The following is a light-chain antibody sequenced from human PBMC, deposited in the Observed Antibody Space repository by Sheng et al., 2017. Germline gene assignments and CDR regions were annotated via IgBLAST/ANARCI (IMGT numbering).Light chain of an antibody. J-gene: IGKJ1*01. CDR3: QQYNNWWT. CDR2: GAS. V-gene: IGKV3-15*01. CDR1: QSVAFD. Sequence: ETVMTQSPATLSVSPGERATLSCRASQSVAFDLAWYQQKPGQAPRLLIYGASTRATGIPARFIGSGSVTEFTLTISSLQSEDSGLYFCQQYNNWWTFGQGTKVEIK.